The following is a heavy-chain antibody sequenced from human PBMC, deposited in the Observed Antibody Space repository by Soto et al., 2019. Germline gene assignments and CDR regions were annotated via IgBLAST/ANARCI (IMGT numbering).Heavy chain of an antibody. CDR1: GGSISSYY. CDR3: ASIHFGYYDFWSGSAPRGVWFDP. CDR2: IYYSGGT. V-gene: IGHV4-59*08. Sequence: SETLSLTCTVSGGSISSYYWSWIRQPPGKGLEWIGYIYYSGGTNYNPSLKSRVTISVDTSKNQFSLKLSSVTAADTAVYYCASIHFGYYDFWSGSAPRGVWFDPWGQGTLVTVSS. J-gene: IGHJ5*02. D-gene: IGHD3-3*01.